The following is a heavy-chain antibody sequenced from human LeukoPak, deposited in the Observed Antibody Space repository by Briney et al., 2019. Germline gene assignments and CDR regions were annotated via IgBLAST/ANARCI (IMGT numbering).Heavy chain of an antibody. CDR1: GFILRNYW. D-gene: IGHD3-3*01. Sequence: RAGGSLRLSCAASGFILRNYWIHWVRQVPGKGLVWVSRINGDGSSTNYADSVKGRFTISRDDSKNTLYLQMNSLKTEDTAVYYCTTTPYYDFWSGYLLDYWGQGTLVTVSS. CDR3: TTTPYYDFWSGYLLDY. J-gene: IGHJ4*02. CDR2: INGDGSST. V-gene: IGHV3-74*01.